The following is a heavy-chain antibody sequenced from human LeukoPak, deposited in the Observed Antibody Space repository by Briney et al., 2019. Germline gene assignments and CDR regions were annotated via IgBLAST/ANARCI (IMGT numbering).Heavy chain of an antibody. Sequence: SETLSLTCTVSGGSISGSTYYWNWIRQSPDKGLEWIGEINHSGSTNYNPSLKSRVTISLDTSKNQFSLKLTSVTAADTAVYFCARRSIPAYGSGSYRPKTWFDPWGQGTLVTVSS. V-gene: IGHV4-39*07. CDR1: GGSISGSTYY. J-gene: IGHJ5*02. CDR3: ARRSIPAYGSGSYRPKTWFDP. D-gene: IGHD3-10*01. CDR2: INHSGST.